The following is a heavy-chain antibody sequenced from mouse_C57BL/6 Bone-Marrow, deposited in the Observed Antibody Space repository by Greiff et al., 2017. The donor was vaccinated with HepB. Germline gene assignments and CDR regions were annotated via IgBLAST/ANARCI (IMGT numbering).Heavy chain of an antibody. V-gene: IGHV5-16*01. CDR1: GFTFSDYY. Sequence: EVQLQQSEGGLVQPGSSMKLSCTASGFTFSDYYMAWVRQVPEKGLEWVANINYDGSSTYYLDSLKSRFIISRDNAKNILYLQMSSLKSEDTATYYCAIYDGYYRYYFDYWGQGTTLTV. CDR3: AIYDGYYRYYFDY. CDR2: INYDGSST. J-gene: IGHJ2*01. D-gene: IGHD2-3*01.